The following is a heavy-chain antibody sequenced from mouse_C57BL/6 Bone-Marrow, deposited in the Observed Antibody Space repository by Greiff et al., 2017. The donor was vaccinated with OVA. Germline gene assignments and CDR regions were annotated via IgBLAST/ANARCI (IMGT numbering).Heavy chain of an antibody. Sequence: EVKLMESGGGLVQPKGSLKLSCAASGFSFNTYAMNWVRQAPGKGLEWVARIRSKSNNYATYYADSVKDRFTISRDDSESMLYLQMNNLKTEDTAMYYCVRHGAAQATGYYAMDYWGQGTSVTVSS. J-gene: IGHJ4*01. CDR2: IRSKSNNYAT. CDR3: VRHGAAQATGYYAMDY. CDR1: GFSFNTYA. V-gene: IGHV10-1*01. D-gene: IGHD3-2*02.